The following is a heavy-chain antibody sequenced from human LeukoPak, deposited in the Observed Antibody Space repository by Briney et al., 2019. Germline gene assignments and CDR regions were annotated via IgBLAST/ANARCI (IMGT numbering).Heavy chain of an antibody. D-gene: IGHD2-15*01. Sequence: SETLSLTCTVSGGSISSYYWSWIRQPPGKGLEWIGYIYYSGSTNYNPSLTSRVTISVDTSKNQFSLKLSSVTAADTAVYYCASRGCSGGSCPSDYWGQGTLVTVSS. CDR2: IYYSGST. J-gene: IGHJ4*02. V-gene: IGHV4-59*08. CDR3: ASRGCSGGSCPSDY. CDR1: GGSISSYY.